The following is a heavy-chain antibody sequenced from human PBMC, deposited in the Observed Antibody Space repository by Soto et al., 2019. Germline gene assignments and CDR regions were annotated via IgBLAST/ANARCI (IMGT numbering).Heavy chain of an antibody. CDR3: ARLGGSYAVPHFDY. Sequence: PSETLSLTCTFSGVSISSSSYYWTWIRQPPGKGLEWMGYIYYSGTTTYNPSLKSRVTLSVDTSKNQFSLKLSSVTAADTAVYYCARLGGSYAVPHFDYWGQGTLVTVSS. V-gene: IGHV4-61*05. D-gene: IGHD1-26*01. CDR2: IYYSGTT. J-gene: IGHJ4*02. CDR1: GVSISSSSYY.